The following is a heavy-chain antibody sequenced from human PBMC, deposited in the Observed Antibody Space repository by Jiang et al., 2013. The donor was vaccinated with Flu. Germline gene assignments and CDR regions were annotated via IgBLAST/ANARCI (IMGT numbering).Heavy chain of an antibody. CDR1: SGSFSSYY. Sequence: GLVKPSETLSLTCTVSSGSFSSYYWSWIRQPPGKGLEWIGYIYHSGSTNYNPSLKSRVTISVDTSKNQFFLKVTSVTAADTAVYYCARTYGSGLMDYWGQGTLVTVSS. V-gene: IGHV4-59*08. CDR2: IYHSGST. D-gene: IGHD3-10*01. CDR3: ARTYGSGLMDY. J-gene: IGHJ4*02.